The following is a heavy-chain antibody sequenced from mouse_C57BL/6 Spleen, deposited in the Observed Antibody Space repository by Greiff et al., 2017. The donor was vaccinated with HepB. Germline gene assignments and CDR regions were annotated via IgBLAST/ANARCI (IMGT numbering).Heavy chain of an antibody. D-gene: IGHD1-1*01. CDR3: AREGASYGSSYDWYFDV. CDR1: GYTFTSYW. V-gene: IGHV1-64*01. CDR2: IHPNSGST. Sequence: QVQLKQPGAELVKPGASVKLSCKASGYTFTSYWMHWVKQRPGQGLEWIGMIHPNSGSTNYNEKFKSKATLTVDKSSSTAYMQLSSLTSEDSAVYYCAREGASYGSSYDWYFDVWGTGTTVTVSS. J-gene: IGHJ1*03.